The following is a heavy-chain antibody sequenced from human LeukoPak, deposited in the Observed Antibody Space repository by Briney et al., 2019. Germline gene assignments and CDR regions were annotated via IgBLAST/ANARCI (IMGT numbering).Heavy chain of an antibody. J-gene: IGHJ6*03. CDR3: AREGAVAGTRWGTYYYYYMDV. CDR1: GGTFSSYA. CDR2: IIPIFGTA. V-gene: IGHV1-69*05. Sequence: SVKVSCKASGGTFSSYAISWVRQAPGQGLEWMGRIIPIFGTANYAQKFQGRDTITTDESTSTAYMELSSLRSEDTAVYYCAREGAVAGTRWGTYYYYYMDVWGKGTTVTVSS. D-gene: IGHD6-19*01.